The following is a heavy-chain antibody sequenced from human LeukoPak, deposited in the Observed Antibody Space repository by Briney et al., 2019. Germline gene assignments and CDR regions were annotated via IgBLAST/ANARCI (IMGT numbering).Heavy chain of an antibody. Sequence: SETLSLTCTVSGGSISGYYWSWIRQPPGKGLELIGYIFYTGSTNYNPSLKSRVTISVDTSKNQFSLKLSSVTAADTAVYYCARESGGYCSSTSCYGEAFDIWGQGTMVTVPS. J-gene: IGHJ3*02. CDR3: ARESGGYCSSTSCYGEAFDI. V-gene: IGHV4-59*12. D-gene: IGHD2-2*01. CDR2: IFYTGST. CDR1: GGSISGYY.